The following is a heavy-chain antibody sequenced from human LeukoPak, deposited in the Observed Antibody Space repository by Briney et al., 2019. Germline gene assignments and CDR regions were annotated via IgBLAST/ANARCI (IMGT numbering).Heavy chain of an antibody. Sequence: PGGSLRLSCAASGFTFSSYWMSWVRQAPGKGLEWVANIRQDGGENHYVDSVKGRFTISRDNAKNSLYLQMSNLRAEDTAVYFCARGGGLDVWGQGATVTVSS. CDR2: IRQDGGEN. J-gene: IGHJ6*02. CDR3: ARGGGLDV. D-gene: IGHD3-16*01. CDR1: GFTFSSYW. V-gene: IGHV3-7*03.